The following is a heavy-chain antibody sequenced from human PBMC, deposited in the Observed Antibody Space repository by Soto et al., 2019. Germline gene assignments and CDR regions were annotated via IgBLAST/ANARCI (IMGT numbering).Heavy chain of an antibody. CDR1: GFTFSSYA. Sequence: EVQLLESGGGLVQPGGSLRLSCAASGFTFSSYAMRWVRQAPGKGLEWVSAISGSGGSTYYADSVKGRFTISRDNSKNTLYLQMNSLRAEDTAVYYCAKDALAVAGTRDAFDIWGQGTMVTVSS. V-gene: IGHV3-23*01. CDR2: ISGSGGST. J-gene: IGHJ3*02. CDR3: AKDALAVAGTRDAFDI. D-gene: IGHD6-19*01.